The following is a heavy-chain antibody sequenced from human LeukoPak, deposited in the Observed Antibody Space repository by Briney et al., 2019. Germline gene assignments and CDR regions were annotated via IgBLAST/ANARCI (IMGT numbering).Heavy chain of an antibody. Sequence: GASVKVSCKASGYTFTGYYMHWVRQAPGQGLEWMGRINPNSGGTNYAQKFQGRVTMTRDTSISTAYMELSRLRSDDTAVYYCARDHYDSSGYYLYAFDIWGQGTMVTVSS. V-gene: IGHV1-2*06. D-gene: IGHD3-22*01. CDR3: ARDHYDSSGYYLYAFDI. J-gene: IGHJ3*02. CDR1: GYTFTGYY. CDR2: INPNSGGT.